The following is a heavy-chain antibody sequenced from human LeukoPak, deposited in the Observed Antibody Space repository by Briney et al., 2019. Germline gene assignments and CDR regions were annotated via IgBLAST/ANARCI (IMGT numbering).Heavy chain of an antibody. Sequence: NASETLSLTCTVSGGSVSSGSYYWSWIRQPPGKGLEWIGYIYYSGSTNYNPSLKSRVTISVDTSKNQFSLKLSSVTAADTAVYYCARADMVRGVIEQFDYWGQGTLVTVSS. D-gene: IGHD3-10*01. CDR3: ARADMVRGVIEQFDY. V-gene: IGHV4-61*01. J-gene: IGHJ4*02. CDR2: IYYSGST. CDR1: GGSVSSGSYY.